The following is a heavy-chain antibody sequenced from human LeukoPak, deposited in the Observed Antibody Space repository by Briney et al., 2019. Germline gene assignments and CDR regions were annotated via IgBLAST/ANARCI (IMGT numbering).Heavy chain of an antibody. V-gene: IGHV3-7*01. J-gene: IGHJ4*02. CDR2: IKQDGRESQK. Sequence: GGSLRLSCAASGFTFSYYSMTWVRQAPGKGLEWVANIKQDGRESQKYYVDSVKGRFTISRDNAKNSLYLQMNSLRADDTAVYYCARVLGGYSYVYGPDFDYWGQGTLVTVSS. CDR1: GFTFSYYS. CDR3: ARVLGGYSYVYGPDFDY. D-gene: IGHD2-21*01.